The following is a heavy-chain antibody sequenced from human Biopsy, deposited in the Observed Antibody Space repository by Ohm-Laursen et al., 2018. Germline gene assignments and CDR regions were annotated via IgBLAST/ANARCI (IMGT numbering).Heavy chain of an antibody. CDR1: DGSISNIINY. V-gene: IGHV4-39*01. CDR2: IYHTGIT. Sequence: SDTLSLTCSVTDGSISNIINYWGWIRQPLGKGLEWLGSIYHTGITDYNPSLKSRVPISVDPSNNQFSLKLSSLTAADTAVYYCARHSFGSGRDFWGQGTLVTVSS. J-gene: IGHJ4*02. D-gene: IGHD3-10*01. CDR3: ARHSFGSGRDF.